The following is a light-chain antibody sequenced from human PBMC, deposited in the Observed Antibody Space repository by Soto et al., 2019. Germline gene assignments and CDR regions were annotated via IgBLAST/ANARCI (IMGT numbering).Light chain of an antibody. CDR3: LQHNRYPLT. CDR1: ETVATN. J-gene: IGKJ4*01. V-gene: IGKV3-15*01. CDR2: GAS. Sequence: EVVMTQSPATLSASPGERATLSCWASETVATNLAWYQQKPGQAPRLLISGASTRAAGISDRFRGSGSGTEFTLTISSLQPEDFATYYCLQHNRYPLTFGGGTKVYIK.